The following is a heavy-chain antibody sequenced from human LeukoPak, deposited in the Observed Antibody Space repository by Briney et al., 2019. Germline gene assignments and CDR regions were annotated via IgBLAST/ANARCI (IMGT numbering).Heavy chain of an antibody. CDR2: ISSSSSTI. Sequence: GGSLRLSCAASGFTFSNAWMSWARQAPGKGLEWVSYISSSSSTIYYADSVKGRFTISGDNAKNSLYLQMNSLRAEDTAVYYCARENVYDSSGYYKITDYWGQGTLVTVSS. CDR1: GFTFSNAW. CDR3: ARENVYDSSGYYKITDY. D-gene: IGHD3-22*01. J-gene: IGHJ4*02. V-gene: IGHV3-48*01.